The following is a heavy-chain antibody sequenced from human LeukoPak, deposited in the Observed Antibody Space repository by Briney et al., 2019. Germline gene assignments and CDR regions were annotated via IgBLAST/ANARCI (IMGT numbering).Heavy chain of an antibody. CDR2: IYSSGST. CDR1: GGSISNYY. V-gene: IGHV4-59*08. Sequence: PSETLSLTCTVSGGSISNYYWSWIRQPPGKGLEWIGYIYSSGSTNYNPSLKSRVTISVDTSKNQFSLKLSSVTAAETAVYYCARHPRKGVVTRHSSGWDWGQGTLVTVSS. D-gene: IGHD6-19*01. CDR3: ARHPRKGVVTRHSSGWD. J-gene: IGHJ4*02.